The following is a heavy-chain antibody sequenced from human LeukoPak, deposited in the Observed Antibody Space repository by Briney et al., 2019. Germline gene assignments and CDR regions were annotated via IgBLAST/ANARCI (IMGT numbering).Heavy chain of an antibody. CDR2: IYYSGST. D-gene: IGHD6-6*01. V-gene: IGHV4-59*01. J-gene: IGHJ4*02. Sequence: ASETLSLTCTVSGGSISSYYWSWIRQPPGKGLEWIGYIYYSGSTNYNPSLKSRVTISVDTSKNQFSLKLSSVTAADTAVYYCARVDPDSSSTLEVFDYWGQGTLVTVSS. CDR1: GGSISSYY. CDR3: ARVDPDSSSTLEVFDY.